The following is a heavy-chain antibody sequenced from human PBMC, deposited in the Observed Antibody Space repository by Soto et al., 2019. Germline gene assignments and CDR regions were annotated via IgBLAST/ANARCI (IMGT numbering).Heavy chain of an antibody. J-gene: IGHJ4*02. D-gene: IGHD2-15*01. CDR2: ISAYNGNT. V-gene: IGHV1-18*01. CDR1: GYTFTTYG. CDR3: ARGDIVVVIAAFDY. Sequence: QVQLVQSGDEVREPGASVKVSCKASGYTFTTYGINWVRQAPGQGLEWMGWISAYNGNTNYAQKLQGRVTMTTDTSTSTAYMELRSLRSDDTAVYYCARGDIVVVIAAFDYWRQGTLVTVSS.